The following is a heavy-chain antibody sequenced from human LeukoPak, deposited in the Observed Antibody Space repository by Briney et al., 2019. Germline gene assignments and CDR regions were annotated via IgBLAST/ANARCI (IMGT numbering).Heavy chain of an antibody. Sequence: GGSLRLSFAASRHTFSTYSMSWVRQAPGKGLGWLSYISSGSSNRYDVDSVKGRFTISRDDAKNSLYLQMNSLRAEDTAVYYYARVSRFVLPDRGGQGTLVTVSS. CDR1: RHTFSTYS. D-gene: IGHD2-21*01. CDR3: ARVSRFVLPDR. V-gene: IGHV3-48*04. J-gene: IGHJ5*02. CDR2: ISSGSSNR.